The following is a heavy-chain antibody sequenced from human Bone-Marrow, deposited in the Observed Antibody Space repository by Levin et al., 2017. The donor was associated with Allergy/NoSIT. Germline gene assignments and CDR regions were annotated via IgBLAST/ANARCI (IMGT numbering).Heavy chain of an antibody. J-gene: IGHJ4*02. CDR3: AREAGAATFKGFDY. CDR1: GGFTTSNNW. D-gene: IGHD6-25*01. CDR2: IYHVGGT. Sequence: TASETLSLTCAVSGGFTTSNNWWSWVRQPPGKGLEWMGEIYHVGGTNYNPSLEGRITMSIDNSKNQLSLRLSTVTAEDTAIYYCAREAGAATFKGFDYWGQGILVTVSS. V-gene: IGHV4-4*02.